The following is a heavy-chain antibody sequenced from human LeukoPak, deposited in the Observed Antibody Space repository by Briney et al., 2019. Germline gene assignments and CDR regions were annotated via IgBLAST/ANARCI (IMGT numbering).Heavy chain of an antibody. Sequence: SETLSLTCTVSGHSIINSFYWGWIRQPPGKGLEWIGSIYHTGATYYNPSLKSRVTISLDTSKNQFSLKLKSVTAADTAVYYCARAVDNSAFSPFQYWGQGTLVTVSS. D-gene: IGHD3-22*01. J-gene: IGHJ1*01. CDR3: ARAVDNSAFSPFQY. CDR1: GHSIINSFY. V-gene: IGHV4-38-2*02. CDR2: IYHTGAT.